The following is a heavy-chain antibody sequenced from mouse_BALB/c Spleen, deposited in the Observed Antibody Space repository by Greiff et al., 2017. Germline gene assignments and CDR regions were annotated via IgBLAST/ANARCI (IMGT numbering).Heavy chain of an antibody. J-gene: IGHJ4*01. D-gene: IGHD1-1*01. CDR2: ISSGSSTI. CDR3: ARRYYGSSYAMDY. Sequence: DVKLQESGGGLVQPGGSRKLSCAASGFTFSSFGMHWVRQAPEKGLEWVAYISSGSSTIYYADTVKGRFTISRDNPKNTLFLQMTSLRSEDTAMYYCARRYYGSSYAMDYWGQGTSVTVSS. V-gene: IGHV5-17*02. CDR1: GFTFSSFG.